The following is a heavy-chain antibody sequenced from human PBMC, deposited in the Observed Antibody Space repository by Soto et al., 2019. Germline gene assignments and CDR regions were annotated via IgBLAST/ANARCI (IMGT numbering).Heavy chain of an antibody. Sequence: PGGSLRLSCAASGFTFSTYAMTWVRQAPGKGLEWVSAISASGGSTYYADSVKGRFTISRDNAKNSMYLQMNSLRAEDTAVYYCARVLSIANSDWGQGTLVTVSS. D-gene: IGHD6-6*01. CDR3: ARVLSIANSD. J-gene: IGHJ4*02. CDR1: GFTFSTYA. CDR2: ISASGGST. V-gene: IGHV3-23*01.